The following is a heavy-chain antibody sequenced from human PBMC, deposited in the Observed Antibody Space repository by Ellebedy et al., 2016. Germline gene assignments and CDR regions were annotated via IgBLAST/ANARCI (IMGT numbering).Heavy chain of an antibody. J-gene: IGHJ6*02. CDR3: ARHITPDYYYGMDV. Sequence: SGPTLVKPTQTLTLTCTFSGFSLSTSGVCVSWIRQPPAKALEWLALIDWDGGKYYSASLQTRLAIFEDTSENQVVLRLTNMGPVDTATYYCARHITPDYYYGMDVWGQGTTVTVSS. CDR2: IDWDGGK. D-gene: IGHD2-15*01. V-gene: IGHV2-70*01. CDR1: GFSLSTSGVC.